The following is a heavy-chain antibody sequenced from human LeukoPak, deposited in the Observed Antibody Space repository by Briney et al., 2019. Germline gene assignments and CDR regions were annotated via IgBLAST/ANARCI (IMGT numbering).Heavy chain of an antibody. CDR3: AREDPWIQLRPADY. J-gene: IGHJ4*02. D-gene: IGHD5-18*01. V-gene: IGHV3-71*01. CDR1: GFTFSNYG. CDR2: IRKTTQGGTT. Sequence: GGSLRLSCAASGFTFSNYGMSWVRQAPGKGLEWVGLIRKTTQGGTTEYAASVKGRFTISRDDSKSIAHLQMNSLRTEDTAIYYCAREDPWIQLRPADYWGQGTLVTVSS.